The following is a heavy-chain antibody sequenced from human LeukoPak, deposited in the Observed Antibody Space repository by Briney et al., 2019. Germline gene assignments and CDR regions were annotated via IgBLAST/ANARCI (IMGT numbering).Heavy chain of an antibody. Sequence: ASVKVSCKASGYTFTGYYMHWVRQAPGQGLEWMGWINPDSGGTNYAQKFQGWVTMTRDTSISTAYMELSRLRSDDTAVYYCARGKSTSPLQKSWFDPWGQGTLVTVSS. CDR2: INPDSGGT. V-gene: IGHV1-2*04. CDR1: GYTFTGYY. J-gene: IGHJ5*02. D-gene: IGHD2-2*01. CDR3: ARGKSTSPLQKSWFDP.